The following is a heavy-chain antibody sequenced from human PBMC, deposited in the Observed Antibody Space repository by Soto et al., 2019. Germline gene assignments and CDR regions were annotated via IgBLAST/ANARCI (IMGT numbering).Heavy chain of an antibody. Sequence: GGSLRLSCAASGFTFDDYAMHWVRQAPGKGLEWVSGISWNSGSIGYADSVKGRFTISRDNAKNSLYLQMNSLRAEDTALYYCATFGSSAKLSYYYYGMDVWGQGTTVTVSS. D-gene: IGHD1-26*01. CDR2: ISWNSGSI. CDR3: ATFGSSAKLSYYYYGMDV. CDR1: GFTFDDYA. V-gene: IGHV3-9*01. J-gene: IGHJ6*02.